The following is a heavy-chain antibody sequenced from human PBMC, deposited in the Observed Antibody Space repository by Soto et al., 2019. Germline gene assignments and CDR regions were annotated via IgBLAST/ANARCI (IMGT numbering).Heavy chain of an antibody. CDR2: IGDGGVSS. Sequence: EVRLLESGGGLVQPGGSLRLSCVAAGFDFSTYTMSGVRPAPGKGLEWASVIGDGGVSSVYADAVKGRFTISRDNFKNTLYLHLASLRVEDTAMYYCARDSVTRVSSYIPGMDVWGQGTTVSVSS. CDR3: ARDSVTRVSSYIPGMDV. V-gene: IGHV3-23*01. D-gene: IGHD2-15*01. J-gene: IGHJ6*02. CDR1: GFDFSTYT.